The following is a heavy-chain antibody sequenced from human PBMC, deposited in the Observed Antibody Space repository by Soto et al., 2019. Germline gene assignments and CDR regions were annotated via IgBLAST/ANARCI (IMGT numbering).Heavy chain of an antibody. D-gene: IGHD6-13*01. CDR1: GGSISTYY. V-gene: IGHV4-59*08. J-gene: IGHJ4*02. Sequence: SETLSLTCTVSGGSISTYYWSWIRQPPGKGLEWVGYIYYSGSTSYSPSLKSRVTISVDTSKNQFSLKLSSVTAADTAVYYCARLPRAATYTYFDYWGQGALVTVSS. CDR3: ARLPRAATYTYFDY. CDR2: IYYSGST.